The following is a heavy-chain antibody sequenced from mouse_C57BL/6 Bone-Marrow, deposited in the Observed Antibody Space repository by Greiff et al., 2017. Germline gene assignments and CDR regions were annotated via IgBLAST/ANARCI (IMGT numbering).Heavy chain of an antibody. V-gene: IGHV1-15*01. CDR2: IDPETGGT. D-gene: IGHD1-1*01. CDR1: GYTFTDYE. J-gene: IGHJ4*01. CDR3: TRSPLGSRYYAMDY. Sequence: VQLQQSGAELVRPGASVTLSCKASGYTFTDYEMHWVKQTPVHGLEWIGAIDPETGGTAYNQKFKGKAILTADKSSSTAYMELRSLTSEDSAVYYCTRSPLGSRYYAMDYWGQGTSVTVSS.